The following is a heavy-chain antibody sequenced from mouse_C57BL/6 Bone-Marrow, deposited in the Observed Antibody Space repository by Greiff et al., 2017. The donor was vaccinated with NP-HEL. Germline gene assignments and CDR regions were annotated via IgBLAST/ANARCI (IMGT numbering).Heavy chain of an antibody. CDR1: GYTFTSFW. D-gene: IGHD1-1*01. CDR3: ARESITTVVDYWYLDF. V-gene: IGHV1-69*01. J-gene: IGHJ1*03. CDR2: FDPSDSYT. Sequence: QVQLQQPGAELVMPGASVKLSCKASGYTFTSFWMHGVKQRPGQGLEWIGEFDPSDSYTNYNQKFKGKSTLTVAKSSSTAYMQHSRLTAEDAAIYYCARESITTVVDYWYLDFWGTGTTVTVSS.